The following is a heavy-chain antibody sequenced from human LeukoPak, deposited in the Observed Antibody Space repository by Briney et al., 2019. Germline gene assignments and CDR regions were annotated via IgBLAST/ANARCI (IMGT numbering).Heavy chain of an antibody. D-gene: IGHD3-10*01. V-gene: IGHV3-23*01. J-gene: IGHJ4*02. CDR3: VKDAMVREHHRFDD. Sequence: PGGSLRLSCAASGFTFNSYTMNWVRQAPGRGLEWVSSISGSGGSTYYADSVKGRFTISRDNSKDTMYLQMNSLRAEDTAIYYCVKDAMVREHHRFDDWGQGILVTVSS. CDR2: ISGSGGST. CDR1: GFTFNSYT.